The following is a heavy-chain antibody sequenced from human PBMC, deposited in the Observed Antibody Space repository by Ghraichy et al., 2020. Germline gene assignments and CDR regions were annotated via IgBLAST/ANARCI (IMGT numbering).Heavy chain of an antibody. D-gene: IGHD6-25*01. CDR3: ARGPRRAADGYHYGMDV. Sequence: SVKVSCKASGGTFSSYAISWVRQAPGQGLEWMGRIIPILGIANYAQKFQGRVTITADKSTSTAYMELSSLRSEDTAVYYCARGPRRAADGYHYGMDVWGQGTTVTVSS. CDR2: IIPILGIA. CDR1: GGTFSSYA. V-gene: IGHV1-69*04. J-gene: IGHJ6*02.